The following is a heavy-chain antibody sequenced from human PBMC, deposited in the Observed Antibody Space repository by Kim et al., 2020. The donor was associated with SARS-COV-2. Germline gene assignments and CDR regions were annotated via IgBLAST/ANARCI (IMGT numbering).Heavy chain of an antibody. D-gene: IGHD3-10*01. CDR1: VGTFSSYA. CDR3: AREEVTMVRGVIAVMDV. V-gene: IGHV1-69*13. Sequence: SVKVSCKASVGTFSSYAISWVRQAPGQGLEWMGGIIPIFGTANYAQKFQGRVTITADESTSTAYMELSSLRSEDTAVYYCAREEVTMVRGVIAVMDVWGQGTTVTVSS. CDR2: IIPIFGTA. J-gene: IGHJ6*02.